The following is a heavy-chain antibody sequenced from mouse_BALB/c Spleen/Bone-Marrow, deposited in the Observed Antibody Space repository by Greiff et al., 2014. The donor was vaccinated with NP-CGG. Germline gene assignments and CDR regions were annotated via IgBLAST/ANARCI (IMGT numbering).Heavy chain of an antibody. D-gene: IGHD2-3*01. CDR1: GYTFTDYN. CDR2: IYPYNGGT. V-gene: IGHV1S29*02. CDR3: ARIYDGYFLFDY. Sequence: VQLKESGPELVKPGASVKISCKASGYTFTDYNMHWVKQSHGQSLEWTGYIYPYNGGTGYNQEFKSKATLTVDNSSSTAYMELRSLTSEDSAVYYCARIYDGYFLFDYWGQGTTLTVSS. J-gene: IGHJ2*01.